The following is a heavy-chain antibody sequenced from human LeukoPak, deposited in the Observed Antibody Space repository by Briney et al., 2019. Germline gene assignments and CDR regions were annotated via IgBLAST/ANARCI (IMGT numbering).Heavy chain of an antibody. V-gene: IGHV3-21*01. Sequence: GGSLRLSCAASGFTFSSYNMYWVRQAPGKGLEWVSSISTSSSYIYYADSVKGRFTISRDNAKNSLYLQMNSLRAGDTAVYYCARDLIHYYGSGAKTWGQGTLVTVSS. J-gene: IGHJ5*02. CDR3: ARDLIHYYGSGAKT. D-gene: IGHD3-10*01. CDR1: GFTFSSYN. CDR2: ISTSSSYI.